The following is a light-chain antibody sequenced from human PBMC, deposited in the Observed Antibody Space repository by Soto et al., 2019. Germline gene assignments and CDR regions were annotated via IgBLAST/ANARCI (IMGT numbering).Light chain of an antibody. CDR2: AAS. J-gene: IGKJ4*01. Sequence: DVQITQSPSSLSAYIGDRVTITCRASQGISNYLAWYQQKPGKVPRLLIYAASTLQSGVPSRFSGSGSGTDFILTISSLQPEDVATYYCQRYNTAPLTFGGGTKVDIK. CDR3: QRYNTAPLT. CDR1: QGISNY. V-gene: IGKV1-27*01.